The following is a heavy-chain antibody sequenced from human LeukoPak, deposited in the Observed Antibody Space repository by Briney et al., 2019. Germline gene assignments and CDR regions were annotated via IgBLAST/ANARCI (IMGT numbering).Heavy chain of an antibody. CDR1: GGSISSGSLY. V-gene: IGHV4-61*02. Sequence: SEILSLTCTVSGGSISSGSLYWSWIRQPAGKGLEWIGRIYTSGNTNYNPSLNSRVIISADTSKNQFSLNLSSVTAADTAVYYCAREGPDAAGYFRHWGQGTLVTVSS. CDR2: IYTSGNT. CDR3: AREGPDAAGYFRH. D-gene: IGHD2-2*01. J-gene: IGHJ1*01.